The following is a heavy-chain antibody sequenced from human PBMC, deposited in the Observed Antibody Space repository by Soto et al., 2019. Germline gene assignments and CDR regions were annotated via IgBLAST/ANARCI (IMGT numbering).Heavy chain of an antibody. J-gene: IGHJ6*03. CDR1: GFTVSSNY. CDR2: IYSGGST. CDR3: ARGGGYSSSWYPTYYYYYSMDV. Sequence: PGGSLRLSCAASGFTVSSNYMSWVRQAPGKGLEWVSVIYSGGSTYYADSVKGRFTISRDNSKNTLYLQMNSPRAEHTAVYYCARGGGYSSSWYPTYYYYYSMDVWGKGTTVTVSS. V-gene: IGHV3-66*01. D-gene: IGHD6-13*01.